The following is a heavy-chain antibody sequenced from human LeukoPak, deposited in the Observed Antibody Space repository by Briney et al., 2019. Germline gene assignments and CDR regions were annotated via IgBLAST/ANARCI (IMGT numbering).Heavy chain of an antibody. CDR1: GYSISSGYY. D-gene: IGHD2-2*01. CDR3: VRGPRYCSSTSCYLNWFDP. CDR2: IYHRGST. J-gene: IGHJ5*02. V-gene: IGHV4-38-2*02. Sequence: KPSETLSLTCTVSGYSISSGYYWGWIRQPPGKGLEWIGSIYHRGSTYYNPSLKSRVTISVDTSKNQFSLKLSSVTAADTAVYYCVRGPRYCSSTSCYLNWFDPWGQGTLVTVSS.